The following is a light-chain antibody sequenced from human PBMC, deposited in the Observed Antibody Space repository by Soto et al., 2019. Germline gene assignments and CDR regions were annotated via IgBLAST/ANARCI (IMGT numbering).Light chain of an antibody. J-gene: IGKJ1*01. CDR1: QSVLYSSNNKNY. CDR3: QQYYSTPWT. V-gene: IGKV4-1*01. CDR2: WAS. Sequence: DRLMTQSPDSLAVSLGERATINCKCSQSVLYSSNNKNYLAWYPQQPGQPPKLLIYWASTRESGVPDRFSGSGSGTDFTLTISSLQAEDVAVYYCQQYYSTPWTFGQGTKVDI.